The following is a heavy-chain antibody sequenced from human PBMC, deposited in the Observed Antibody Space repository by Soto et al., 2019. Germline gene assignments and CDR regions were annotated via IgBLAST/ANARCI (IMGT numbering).Heavy chain of an antibody. D-gene: IGHD2-15*01. CDR1: GGTFSSYT. CDR2: IIPILGIA. Sequence: QVQLVQSGAEVKKPGSSVKVSCNASGGTFSSYTISWVRQAPGQGLEWMGRIIPILGIANYAQKFQGRVTITADKSTSTAYMELSSLRSEDTAVYYCARDLVGYCSGGSCYSHFDPWGQGTLVTVSS. V-gene: IGHV1-69*08. J-gene: IGHJ5*02. CDR3: ARDLVGYCSGGSCYSHFDP.